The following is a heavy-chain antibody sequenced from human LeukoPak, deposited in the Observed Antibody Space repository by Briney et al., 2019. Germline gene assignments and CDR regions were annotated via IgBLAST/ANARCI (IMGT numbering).Heavy chain of an antibody. CDR2: ISYDGSNK. Sequence: GGSLRLSCAASGFTFSSYGMHWVRQAPGKGLEWVAVISYDGSNKYYADSVQGRFTISRGNSKNTLYLQMNSLRDEDTAVCCCAKAKGGYYYYGMDVWGQGTTVTVSS. J-gene: IGHJ6*02. CDR3: AKAKGGYYYYGMDV. CDR1: GFTFSSYG. V-gene: IGHV3-30*18. D-gene: IGHD3-16*01.